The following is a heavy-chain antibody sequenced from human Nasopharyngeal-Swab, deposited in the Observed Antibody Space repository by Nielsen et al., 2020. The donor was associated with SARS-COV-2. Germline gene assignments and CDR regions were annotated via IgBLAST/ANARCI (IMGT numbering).Heavy chain of an antibody. Sequence: LSLTCAASGFIFDDHAMHWVRQAPGKGLEWVSGISWDSGTIGYADSVKGRFTISRDNAKNSLFLQMNSLRPEDTALYYCAKDLSSSSYDAFDIWGQGTMVTVSS. CDR2: ISWDSGTI. J-gene: IGHJ3*02. D-gene: IGHD6-13*01. V-gene: IGHV3-9*01. CDR3: AKDLSSSSYDAFDI. CDR1: GFIFDDHA.